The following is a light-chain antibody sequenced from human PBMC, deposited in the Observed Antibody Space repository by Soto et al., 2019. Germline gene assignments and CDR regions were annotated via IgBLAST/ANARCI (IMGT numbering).Light chain of an antibody. CDR2: EVS. V-gene: IGLV2-14*01. CDR3: SSYTSSSTPLYV. CDR1: SSDVGAYNY. Sequence: QSALTQPASVSGSPGQSVAISCTGTSSDVGAYNYVSWYQQHPGKAPKLMIYEVSNRPSGVSNRFSGSKSGNTASLTISGLQAEDEADYYCSSYTSSSTPLYVFGTGTKV. J-gene: IGLJ1*01.